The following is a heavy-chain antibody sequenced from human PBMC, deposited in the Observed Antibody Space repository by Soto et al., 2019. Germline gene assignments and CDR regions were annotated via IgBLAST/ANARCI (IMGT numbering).Heavy chain of an antibody. D-gene: IGHD3-10*01. J-gene: IGHJ5*02. Sequence: QVQLVESGGGVVQPGRSLRLSCAASGFTFSSYAMHWVRQAPGKGLEWVAVISYDGSNKYYADSVKGRFTISRDNSKNTLDLQMNSLRAEDTAVYYCARDKPYGSGSHFDPWGQGTLVTVSS. CDR2: ISYDGSNK. CDR1: GFTFSSYA. V-gene: IGHV3-30-3*01. CDR3: ARDKPYGSGSHFDP.